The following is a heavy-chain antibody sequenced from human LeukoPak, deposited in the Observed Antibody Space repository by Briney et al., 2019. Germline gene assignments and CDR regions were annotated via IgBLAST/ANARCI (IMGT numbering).Heavy chain of an antibody. Sequence: SETLSLTCTVSGGSIADTSYYWGWIRQSPGKGLEWIGRIYYSGKTYYNPSLTSRVTISVDTSKNQISRTLTSVTAADTSLYYCARHKQASSGWFISLDPWGQGTLVIVSS. D-gene: IGHD6-19*01. CDR1: GGSIADTSYY. CDR3: ARHKQASSGWFISLDP. J-gene: IGHJ5*02. V-gene: IGHV4-39*01. CDR2: IYYSGKT.